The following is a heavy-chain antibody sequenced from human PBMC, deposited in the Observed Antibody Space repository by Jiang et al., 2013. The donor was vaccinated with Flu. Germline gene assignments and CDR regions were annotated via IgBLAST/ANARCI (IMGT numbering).Heavy chain of an antibody. Sequence: GAEVKKPGASVKVSCKASGYTFTTYGISWVRQAPGQGLEWVGWISVYNGITKYAEKFQDRVTMTTETSTNTAYMELRRLTSDDTAVYYCARGMAARPGDYWGQGSLVTISS. CDR1: GYTFTTYG. CDR2: ISVYNGIT. J-gene: IGHJ4*02. D-gene: IGHD6-6*01. V-gene: IGHV1-18*01. CDR3: ARGMAARPGDY.